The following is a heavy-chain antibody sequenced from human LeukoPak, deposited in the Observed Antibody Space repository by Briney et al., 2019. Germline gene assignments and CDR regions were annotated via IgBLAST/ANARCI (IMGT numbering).Heavy chain of an antibody. CDR2: IYASGSS. CDR3: ARDPLEDDSSGYYYVGGAFDI. D-gene: IGHD3-22*01. Sequence: SETLSLTCTVSGGSISSGGYYWSWIRQPAGKGLEWIGRIYASGSSNYNPSLKSRVTISIDTSKNQFSLKLSSVTAADTAVYYCARDPLEDDSSGYYYVGGAFDIWGQGTMVTVSS. J-gene: IGHJ3*02. CDR1: GGSISSGGYY. V-gene: IGHV4-61*02.